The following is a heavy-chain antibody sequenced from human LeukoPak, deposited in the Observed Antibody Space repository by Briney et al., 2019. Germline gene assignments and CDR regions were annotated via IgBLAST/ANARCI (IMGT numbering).Heavy chain of an antibody. Sequence: VASVKVSCKASGGTFSSYAISWVRQAPGQGLEWMGGIIPIFGTANYAQKFQGRVTITADESTSTAYMELSSLRSEDTAVYYCASSHYPVYGSGSFAREPIDYWGQGTLVTVSS. J-gene: IGHJ4*02. CDR3: ASSHYPVYGSGSFAREPIDY. D-gene: IGHD3-10*01. V-gene: IGHV1-69*13. CDR1: GGTFSSYA. CDR2: IIPIFGTA.